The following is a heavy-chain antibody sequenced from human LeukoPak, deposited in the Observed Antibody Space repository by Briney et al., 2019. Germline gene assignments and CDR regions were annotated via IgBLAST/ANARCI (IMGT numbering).Heavy chain of an antibody. CDR3: AKDTSIGRYCTNGVCSPFDY. CDR1: GFTFSSYA. CDR2: ISDTGATT. D-gene: IGHD2-8*01. J-gene: IGHJ4*02. Sequence: GGSLRLSCAGSGFTFSSYAMGWIRQAPGKGLEWVSAISDTGATTYDADSVKGRFTISRDNSRSTLYLQMNSLRAEDTALYYCAKDTSIGRYCTNGVCSPFDYWGQGTLVTVSS. V-gene: IGHV3-23*01.